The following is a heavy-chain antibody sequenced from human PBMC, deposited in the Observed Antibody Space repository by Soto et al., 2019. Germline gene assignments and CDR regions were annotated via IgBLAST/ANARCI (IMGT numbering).Heavy chain of an antibody. Sequence: GGSLRRSCAASGFTFSSYGMRWVRRAPGKGLEWVAVICYDGSNKYYADSVKGRFTISRDNSKNTLYLQMNSLRAEDTAVYYCARGRRYCSGGSCWLGAFDIWGQGTMVTVSS. J-gene: IGHJ3*02. V-gene: IGHV3-33*01. CDR2: ICYDGSNK. D-gene: IGHD2-15*01. CDR1: GFTFSSYG. CDR3: ARGRRYCSGGSCWLGAFDI.